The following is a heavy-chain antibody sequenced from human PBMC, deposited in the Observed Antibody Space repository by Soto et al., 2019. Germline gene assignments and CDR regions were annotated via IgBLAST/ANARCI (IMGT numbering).Heavy chain of an antibody. J-gene: IGHJ4*02. Sequence: GGSLRLSCAASGFTFSSYAMSWVRQAPGKGLEWVSAIRGSGGSTYYADSVKGRFTISRDNSKNTLYLQMNSLRAEDTAVYYCAEHHTIFGVALMDYWGQGTLVTVSS. CDR1: GFTFSSYA. V-gene: IGHV3-23*01. CDR2: IRGSGGST. D-gene: IGHD3-3*01. CDR3: AEHHTIFGVALMDY.